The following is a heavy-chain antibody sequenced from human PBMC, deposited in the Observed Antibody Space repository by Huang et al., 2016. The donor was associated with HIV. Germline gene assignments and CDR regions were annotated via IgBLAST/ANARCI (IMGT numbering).Heavy chain of an antibody. CDR2: LNPNSGKT. J-gene: IGHJ4*02. CDR1: GYIFSNYD. V-gene: IGHV1-8*01. D-gene: IGHD6-19*01. CDR3: ARLTSGWYQDY. Sequence: QVQLVQSGPEVKKPGASVKVSGQTSGYIFSNYDINWVRQDPGQGLQGMGWLNPNSGKTAYGQNFQGRVTLTGSTSTGAGYMVLNSLTAQDTAVYYCARLTSGWYQDYWGQGTLVNVSS.